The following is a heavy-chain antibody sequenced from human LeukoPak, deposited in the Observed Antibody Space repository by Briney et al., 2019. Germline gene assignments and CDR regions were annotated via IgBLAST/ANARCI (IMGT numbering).Heavy chain of an antibody. CDR3: ASYPSGYSSGWYAYRYFDY. CDR2: MNPNSGNT. CDR1: GGTFSSYD. D-gene: IGHD6-19*01. V-gene: IGHV1-8*03. J-gene: IGHJ4*02. Sequence: GASVKVSCKASGGTFSSYDINWVRQATGQGLEWMGWMNPNSGNTGYAQKFQGRVTITRNTSISTAYMELSSLRAEDTAVYYCASYPSGYSSGWYAYRYFDYWGQGTLVTVSS.